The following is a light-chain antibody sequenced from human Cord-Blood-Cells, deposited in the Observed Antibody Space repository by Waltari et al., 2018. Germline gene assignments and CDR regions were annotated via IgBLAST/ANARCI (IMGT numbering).Light chain of an antibody. V-gene: IGKV1-27*01. CDR1: HGINNY. Sequence: DIQMTQSPSSLSASVSDSVTSTCRGSHGINNYLAWYQQKPGRVPKLLIYAASTLPSGVPSRFSGSGSGTDFTLTISSLQPEDVATYYCQKYNSAPWTFGQGTKVEIK. CDR2: AAS. CDR3: QKYNSAPWT. J-gene: IGKJ1*01.